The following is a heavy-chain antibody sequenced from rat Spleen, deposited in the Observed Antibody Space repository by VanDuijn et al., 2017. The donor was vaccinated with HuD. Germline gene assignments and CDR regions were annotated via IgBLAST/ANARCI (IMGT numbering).Heavy chain of an antibody. Sequence: EVQLVESGGGLMQPGGSMKLSCTTSGFTFSNYYMAWVRQAPTKGLEWVASSSFDGANAYYRDSVKGRFTISRDNAKSTLYLQMDSLRSEDTATYYCARHEGPLFDYWGQGVMVTVSS. D-gene: IGHD1-11*01. CDR1: GFTFSNYY. J-gene: IGHJ2*01. V-gene: IGHV5-25*01. CDR2: SSFDGANA. CDR3: ARHEGPLFDY.